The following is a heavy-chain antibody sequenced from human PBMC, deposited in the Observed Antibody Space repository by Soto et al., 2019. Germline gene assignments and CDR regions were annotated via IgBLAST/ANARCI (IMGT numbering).Heavy chain of an antibody. Sequence: GSLRLSCAASGFTVSSNYMSWVRQAPGKGLEWVSVIYSGGSTYYADSVKGRFTISRDNSKNTLYLQMNSLRAEDTAVYYCARVEETGTTHDYYYGMDVWGQGTTVTVSS. CDR1: GFTVSSNY. D-gene: IGHD1-7*01. V-gene: IGHV3-53*01. CDR2: IYSGGST. J-gene: IGHJ6*02. CDR3: ARVEETGTTHDYYYGMDV.